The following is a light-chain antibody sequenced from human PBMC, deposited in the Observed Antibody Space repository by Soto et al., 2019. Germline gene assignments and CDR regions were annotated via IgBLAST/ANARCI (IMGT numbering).Light chain of an antibody. V-gene: IGLV3-21*04. J-gene: IGLJ1*01. Sequence: SFELTQPPAVSVAPGKTARITCGGNNIGSKSVHWYQQKPGQAPVLVIYYDSDRPSGIPERFSGSNSGNTATLTISRVEAGDEADYYCQVWDSSSDRYVFGTGPKVTLL. CDR3: QVWDSSSDRYV. CDR2: YDS. CDR1: NIGSKS.